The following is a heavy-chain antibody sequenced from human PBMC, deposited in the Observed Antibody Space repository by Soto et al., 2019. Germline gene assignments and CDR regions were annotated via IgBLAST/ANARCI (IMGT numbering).Heavy chain of an antibody. CDR3: AKDRVESGLGEIDY. D-gene: IGHD3-16*01. CDR2: ISYDGSRE. J-gene: IGHJ4*02. V-gene: IGHV3-30*18. Sequence: QVQLVESGGGVIQPGSSLRLSCAAPGFAFRTSGIHWVRQAPGTGLQWVAIISYDGSREYYLDSVKGRFTIARDNPKNTLYLQMDSLRAEDTAVYYCAKDRVESGLGEIDYWGQGTLVSVSS. CDR1: GFAFRTSG.